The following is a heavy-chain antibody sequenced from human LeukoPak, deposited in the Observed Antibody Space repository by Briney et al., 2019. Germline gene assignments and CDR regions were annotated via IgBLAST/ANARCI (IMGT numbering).Heavy chain of an antibody. V-gene: IGHV3-23*01. Sequence: GGSLRLSCAASGFTFSSYAMSWVRQAPGKGLEWVSAISHSGGSTYYADSVKGRFTISRDNSKNTLYLQMNSLRAEDTAVYYCARGVVVVVAATSNYFDPWGQGTLVTVSS. CDR2: ISHSGGST. D-gene: IGHD2-15*01. CDR3: ARGVVVVVAATSNYFDP. CDR1: GFTFSSYA. J-gene: IGHJ5*02.